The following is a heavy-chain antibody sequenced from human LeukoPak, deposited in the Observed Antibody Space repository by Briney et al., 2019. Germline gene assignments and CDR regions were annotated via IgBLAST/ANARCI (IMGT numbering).Heavy chain of an antibody. Sequence: PGGSLRLSCAASGFTFSSYAMSWVRQAPGKGLEWVSAISGSGGSTYYADSVKGRFTISRDNSKNTLSLQMNSLRAEDTAVYYCAKDLYYDFWSGYLFAFDIWGRGTMVTVSS. CDR2: ISGSGGST. D-gene: IGHD3-3*01. J-gene: IGHJ3*02. CDR1: GFTFSSYA. V-gene: IGHV3-23*01. CDR3: AKDLYYDFWSGYLFAFDI.